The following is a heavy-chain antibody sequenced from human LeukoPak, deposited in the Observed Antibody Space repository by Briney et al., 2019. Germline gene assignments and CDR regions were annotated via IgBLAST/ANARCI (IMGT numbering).Heavy chain of an antibody. Sequence: PGGSLRLSCAASGFTFSSNSMNWVRQAPGKGLEWVSYITSSSSTIYYADSVKGRFTISRDNAKDSLYLQMSSLRDEDTAVYYCARGAAGMAYFDYWGQGTLVTVSS. V-gene: IGHV3-48*02. D-gene: IGHD5-18*01. CDR2: ITSSSSTI. CDR3: ARGAAGMAYFDY. CDR1: GFTFSSNS. J-gene: IGHJ4*02.